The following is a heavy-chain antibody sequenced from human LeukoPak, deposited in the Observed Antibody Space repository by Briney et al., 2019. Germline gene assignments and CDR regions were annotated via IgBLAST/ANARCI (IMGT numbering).Heavy chain of an antibody. CDR3: ARDQTGYAVYNL. CDR2: IHYSAST. Sequence: PSETLSLTCAVSGGSVSSGNYYWTWIRQSPGKGLEWIGYIHYSASTFYNPSLNSRVTISLDTSKNHFSLVLTSVTAADTALYYCARDQTGYAVYNLWGQGVQGTVSS. V-gene: IGHV4-30-4*01. J-gene: IGHJ4*02. D-gene: IGHD5-12*01. CDR1: GGSVSSGNYY.